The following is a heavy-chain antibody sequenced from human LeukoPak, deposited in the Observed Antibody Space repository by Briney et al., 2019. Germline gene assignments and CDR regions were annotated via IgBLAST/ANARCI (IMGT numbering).Heavy chain of an antibody. CDR1: GFTFTSYG. Sequence: GGPLRLSCAASGFTFTSYGMHWVRQAPGKGLEWVAVIWYDGSNQYYADSVKGRFTISRDNSKNTLYLQMNSLRAEDTAVYYCSANFDFWGQGTLVTVSS. D-gene: IGHD6-25*01. J-gene: IGHJ4*02. CDR2: IWYDGSNQ. CDR3: SANFDF. V-gene: IGHV3-33*01.